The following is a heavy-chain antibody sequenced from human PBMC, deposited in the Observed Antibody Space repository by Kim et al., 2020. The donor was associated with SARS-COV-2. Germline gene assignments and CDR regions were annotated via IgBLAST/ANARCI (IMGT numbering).Heavy chain of an antibody. CDR1: GFTFSSYW. V-gene: IGHV3-7*03. D-gene: IGHD3-9*01. CDR2: IKQDGSEK. CDR3: ARIGGGILRYFDWFHQVGYYYYGMDV. J-gene: IGHJ6*02. Sequence: GGSLRLSCAASGFTFSSYWMSWVRQAPGKGLEWVANIKQDGSEKYYVDSVKGRFTISRDNAKNSLYLQMNSLRAEDTAVYYCARIGGGILRYFDWFHQVGYYYYGMDVWGQGTTVTVSS.